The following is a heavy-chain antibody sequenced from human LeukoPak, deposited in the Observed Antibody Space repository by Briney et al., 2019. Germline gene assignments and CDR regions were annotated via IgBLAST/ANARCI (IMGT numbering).Heavy chain of an antibody. CDR3: AREVPAAMTPFDY. J-gene: IGHJ4*02. CDR2: IQSSGST. V-gene: IGHV4-4*07. D-gene: IGHD2-2*01. Sequence: SETLSLTCTVSGGFISTYHWSWIRQPAGKGLEWIGRIQSSGSTNSNPSLKSRVIMSVDTSKNQFSLKLTSVTAADTAVYYCAREVPAAMTPFDYWGQGTLVTVSS. CDR1: GGFISTYH.